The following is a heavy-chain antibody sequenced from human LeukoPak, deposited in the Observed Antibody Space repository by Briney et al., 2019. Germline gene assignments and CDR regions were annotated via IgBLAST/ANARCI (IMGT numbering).Heavy chain of an antibody. CDR3: AREILYSSSSGYYYYGMDV. J-gene: IGHJ6*02. CDR2: INPSGGST. D-gene: IGHD6-6*01. V-gene: IGHV1-46*01. Sequence: ASVKVSCKASGYTFTSYYMHWVRQAPGQGLEWMGIINPSGGSTSYAQKFQGRVTMARDTSTSTVYMELSSLRSEDTAVYYCAREILYSSSSGYYYYGMDVWGQGTTVTVSS. CDR1: GYTFTSYY.